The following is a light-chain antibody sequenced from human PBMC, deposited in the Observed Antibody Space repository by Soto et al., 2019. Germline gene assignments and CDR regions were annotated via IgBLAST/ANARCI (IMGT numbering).Light chain of an antibody. Sequence: DIQMTQSPSSLSASVGDRVTFTCRASQNIRTYLNWYQQKPGKVPDLLIYSASGLRSGVPSRFSGSGSGTDFTLSISSLQPEDFATYYGQRTYNAPPWTFGQGTKVEIK. CDR3: QRTYNAPPWT. J-gene: IGKJ1*01. CDR1: QNIRTY. CDR2: SAS. V-gene: IGKV1-39*01.